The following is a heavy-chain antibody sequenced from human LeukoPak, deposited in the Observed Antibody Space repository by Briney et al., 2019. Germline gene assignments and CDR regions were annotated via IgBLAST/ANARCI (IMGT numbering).Heavy chain of an antibody. Sequence: GGSLRLSCAASGFTFSSYSMNWVRQAPGKGLEWVSAISGSGGSTYYADSVKGRFTIPRDNSKNTLYLQMNSLRAEDTAVYYCAKLVVVPAAMHYWGQGTLVTVSS. V-gene: IGHV3-23*01. CDR1: GFTFSSYS. J-gene: IGHJ4*02. CDR2: ISGSGGST. CDR3: AKLVVVPAAMHY. D-gene: IGHD2-2*01.